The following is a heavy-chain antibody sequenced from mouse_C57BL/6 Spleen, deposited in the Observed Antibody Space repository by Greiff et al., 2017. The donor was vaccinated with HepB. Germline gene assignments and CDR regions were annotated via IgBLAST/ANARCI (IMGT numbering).Heavy chain of an antibody. CDR3: ARRNYYGSLDY. J-gene: IGHJ2*01. V-gene: IGHV5-17*01. Sequence: EVKVVESGGGLVKPGGSLKLSCAASGFTFSDYGMHWVRQAPEKGPEWVAYISSGSSTIYYADTVKGRFTISRDNAKNTLFLQMTSLRSEDTAMYYCARRNYYGSLDYWGQGTTLTVSS. CDR2: ISSGSSTI. D-gene: IGHD1-1*01. CDR1: GFTFSDYG.